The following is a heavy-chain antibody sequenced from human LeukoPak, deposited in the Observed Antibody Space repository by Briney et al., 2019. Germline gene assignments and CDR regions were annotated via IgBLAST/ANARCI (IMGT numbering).Heavy chain of an antibody. J-gene: IGHJ6*02. V-gene: IGHV4-4*07. Sequence: SETLSLTCTVSGGSISGYYWSWIRQPAGKGLEWMGRIYTSGGTNYNPSLKSRVPMSVDTSKTQFSLKLSSVPAADTAVYYCARGVAAAGRGYYYYGMDVGGQGTTVTVPS. CDR2: IYTSGGT. CDR1: GGSISGYY. CDR3: ARGVAAAGRGYYYYGMDV. D-gene: IGHD6-13*01.